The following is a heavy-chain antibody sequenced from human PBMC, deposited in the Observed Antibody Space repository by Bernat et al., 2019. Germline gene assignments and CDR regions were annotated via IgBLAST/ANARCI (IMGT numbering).Heavy chain of an antibody. J-gene: IGHJ3*02. D-gene: IGHD6-19*01. Sequence: QVQLQESGLGLVKPSETLSLTCTVSGGSISSYYWSWIRQPPGKGLEWIGYIYYSGSTNYNPSLKSRVTISVDTSKNQFSLKLSSVTAADTAVYYCARGRYSSGWYYAFDIWGQGTMVTVSS. CDR1: GGSISSYY. V-gene: IGHV4-59*01. CDR2: IYYSGST. CDR3: ARGRYSSGWYYAFDI.